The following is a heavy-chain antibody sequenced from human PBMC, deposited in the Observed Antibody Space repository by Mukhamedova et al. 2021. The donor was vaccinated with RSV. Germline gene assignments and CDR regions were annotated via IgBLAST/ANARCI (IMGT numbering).Heavy chain of an antibody. D-gene: IGHD3-10*01. CDR3: AKHVVQPDY. Sequence: AVSADGGDTYYAASVKGRFTISRDYSKNTVYLQMNSLTAEDTAVYYSAKHVVQPDYLGQG. V-gene: IGHV3-23*01. CDR2: VSADGGDT. J-gene: IGHJ4*02.